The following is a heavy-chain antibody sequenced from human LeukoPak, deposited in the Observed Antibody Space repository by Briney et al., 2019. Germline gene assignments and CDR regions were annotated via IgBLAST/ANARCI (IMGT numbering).Heavy chain of an antibody. CDR2: INQDGSDM. J-gene: IGHJ4*02. CDR3: AREDGYCSGGNCYSYFDS. CDR1: GFIFNTFW. D-gene: IGHD2-15*01. Sequence: PGGSLRLSCAASGFIFNTFWMNWVRLTPGKGLEWVAKINQDGSDMYYVDSVKGRLFVSRDNARNSVFLQMNSLRAEDTAVYYCAREDGYCSGGNCYSYFDSWGQGTLVTVSS. V-gene: IGHV3-7*01.